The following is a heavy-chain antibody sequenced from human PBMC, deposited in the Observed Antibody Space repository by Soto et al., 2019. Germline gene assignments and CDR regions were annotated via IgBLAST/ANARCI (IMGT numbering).Heavy chain of an antibody. CDR1: GGSISSSSYY. V-gene: IGHV4-39*01. CDR3: ARRVPTTVTTTAFDI. J-gene: IGHJ3*02. Sequence: SETLSLTCTGSGGSISSSSYYWGWIRQPPGKGLEWIGSIYYSGSTYYNPSLKSRVTISVDTSKNQFSLKLSSVTAADTAVYYCARRVPTTVTTTAFDIWGQGTMVTVSS. D-gene: IGHD4-17*01. CDR2: IYYSGST.